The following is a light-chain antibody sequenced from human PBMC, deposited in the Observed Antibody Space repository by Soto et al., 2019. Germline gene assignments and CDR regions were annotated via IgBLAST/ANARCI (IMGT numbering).Light chain of an antibody. CDR2: WAS. V-gene: IGKV4-1*01. CDR3: QQYSSRPRYT. Sequence: DIVMTQSPEYLAVSLGERATINCKSSQNVLYSSNNKNLIAWYQQKPGQPPKLLIYWASTREAGVPDRFSGSGSGRDFTLTISSLQAEDVAVYYCQQYSSRPRYTFGQGTRLEIK. J-gene: IGKJ2*01. CDR1: QNVLYSSNNKNL.